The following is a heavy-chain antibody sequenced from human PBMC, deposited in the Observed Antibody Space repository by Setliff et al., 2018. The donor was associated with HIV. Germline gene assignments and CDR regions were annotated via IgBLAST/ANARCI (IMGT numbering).Heavy chain of an antibody. Sequence: SETLSLTCTVSGGSISSGSYYWSWIRQPAGKGLEWIGHIYTSGSTNYNPSLKSRVTISVDTSKNQFSLKLSSVTASDTAVYYCAREGVPAAVMWFDPWGQGALVTVSS. J-gene: IGHJ5*02. CDR2: IYTSGST. CDR1: GGSISSGSYY. CDR3: AREGVPAAVMWFDP. D-gene: IGHD2-2*01. V-gene: IGHV4-61*09.